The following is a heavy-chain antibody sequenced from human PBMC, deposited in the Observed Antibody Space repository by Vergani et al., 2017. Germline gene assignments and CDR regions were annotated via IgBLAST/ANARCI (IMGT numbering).Heavy chain of an antibody. J-gene: IGHJ6*02. D-gene: IGHD4-17*01. Sequence: QVQLQESGPGLVKPSETLSLTCTVSGGSISSYYWSWIRQPPGKGLEWIGYIYYSGSTNYNPSLKSRVTISVDTSKSQFSLKLSSVTAADTAVYYCARDATVTYGMDVWGQGTTVTVSS. CDR2: IYYSGST. CDR3: ARDATVTYGMDV. CDR1: GGSISSYY. V-gene: IGHV4-59*01.